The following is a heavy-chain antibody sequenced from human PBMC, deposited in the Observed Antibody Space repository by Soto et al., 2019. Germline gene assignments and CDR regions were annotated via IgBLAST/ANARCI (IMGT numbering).Heavy chain of an antibody. CDR3: ARVKWLSGWGDYGMDV. CDR2: INSDGSST. Sequence: GGSLRLSCAASGFTFSSYWMHWVRQAPGKGLVWVSRINSDGSSTSYADSVKGRFTISRDNAKNTLYLQMNSLRAEDTAVYYCARVKWLSGWGDYGMDVWGQGTTVTVSS. CDR1: GFTFSSYW. V-gene: IGHV3-74*01. D-gene: IGHD5-12*01. J-gene: IGHJ6*02.